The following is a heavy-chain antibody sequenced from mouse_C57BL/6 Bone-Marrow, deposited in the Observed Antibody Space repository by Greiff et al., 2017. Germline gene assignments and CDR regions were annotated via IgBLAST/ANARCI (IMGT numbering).Heavy chain of an antibody. CDR2: INPSSGDT. CDR1: GYTFTSYT. J-gene: IGHJ3*01. CDR3: ASGRMRRGGVAY. V-gene: IGHV1-4*01. Sequence: QVQLQQSGAELARPGASGKMSCKASGYTFTSYTMHWVKQRPGQGLEWIGYINPSSGDTKYNKKFRDKATLTADKSSSTAYMPLRSLTSEDSAVYSCASGRMRRGGVAYGGRGTLVTVSA.